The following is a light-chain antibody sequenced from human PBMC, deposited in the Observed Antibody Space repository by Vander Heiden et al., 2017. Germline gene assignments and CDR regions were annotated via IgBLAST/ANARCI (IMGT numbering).Light chain of an antibody. V-gene: IGLV1-51*01. CDR3: GTWDSSLSAWV. CDR1: SSNIGNNY. CDR2: ENN. Sequence: QSVLTQPPSVSAAPGQKVTISCSGSSSNIGNNYVSWYQQLPGTAPKLIIYENNKRPSGIPDRVSGSKSGTSATLGITGLQTGDEADYYCGTWDSSLSAWVFGGGTKLTVL. J-gene: IGLJ3*02.